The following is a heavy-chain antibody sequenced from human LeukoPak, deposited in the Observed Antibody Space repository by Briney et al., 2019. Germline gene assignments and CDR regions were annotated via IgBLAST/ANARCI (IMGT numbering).Heavy chain of an antibody. Sequence: PSETLSLTCSVSGGSICNYYWNWIRQFPGKGLQWIGFINYSGSTNYNPSLKSRVSMSVDTSRNQLSLKLSSVTAADTAVEYCARTLGSKNAFDVWGQGTAVTVSS. D-gene: IGHD4-11*01. CDR1: GGSICNYY. CDR3: ARTLGSKNAFDV. CDR2: INYSGST. J-gene: IGHJ3*01. V-gene: IGHV4-59*08.